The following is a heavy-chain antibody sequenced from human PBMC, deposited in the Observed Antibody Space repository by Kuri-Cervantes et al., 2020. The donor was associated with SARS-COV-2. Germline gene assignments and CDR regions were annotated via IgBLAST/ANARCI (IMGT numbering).Heavy chain of an antibody. Sequence: GGSLRLSCAASGFTFSSYAMSWVRQAPGKGLEWVSAISGSGGSTYYADSVKGRFTTSRDNSKNTLYLQMNSLRAEDTAVYYCAKDYRGRNMAPGGYWGQGTLVTVSS. CDR3: AKDYRGRNMAPGGY. CDR1: GFTFSSYA. V-gene: IGHV3-23*01. D-gene: IGHD1-26*01. J-gene: IGHJ4*02. CDR2: ISGSGGST.